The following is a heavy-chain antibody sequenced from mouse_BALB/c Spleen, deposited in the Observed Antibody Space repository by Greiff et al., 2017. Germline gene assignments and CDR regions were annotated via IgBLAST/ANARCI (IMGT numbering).Heavy chain of an antibody. J-gene: IGHJ2*01. CDR3: ARHIYYGYDEHYFDY. D-gene: IGHD2-2*01. Sequence: EVKLVESGGDLVKPGGSLKLSCAASGFTFSSYGMSWVRQTPDKRLEWVATISSGGSYTYYPDSVKGRFTISRDNAKNTLYLQMSSLKSEDTAMYYCARHIYYGYDEHYFDYWGQGTTLTVSS. CDR2: ISSGGSYT. CDR1: GFTFSSYG. V-gene: IGHV5-6*01.